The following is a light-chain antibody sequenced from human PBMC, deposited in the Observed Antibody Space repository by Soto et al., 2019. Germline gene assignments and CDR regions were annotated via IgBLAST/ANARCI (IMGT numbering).Light chain of an antibody. J-gene: IGKJ2*01. CDR2: GAS. Sequence: EIVLTQSPGTLSLSPGESATLSCRASQSISSSYIAWYQQKPGQAPRLLIYGASSRATGIPDRFSGSGSGTDFTLTISRLEPEDFAVYYCLQDGSSPLYTFGQGTKLEIK. CDR3: LQDGSSPLYT. V-gene: IGKV3-20*01. CDR1: QSISSSY.